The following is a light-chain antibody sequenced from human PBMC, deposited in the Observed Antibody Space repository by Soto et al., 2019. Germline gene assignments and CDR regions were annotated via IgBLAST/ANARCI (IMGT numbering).Light chain of an antibody. V-gene: IGLV2-11*01. CDR2: DVS. CDR3: CSYAGSYTYV. J-gene: IGLJ1*01. Sequence: QSALTQPRSVSGSPGQSVTISCTGTSSDVGGYNYVSWYQQHPGKAPKFMIYDVSKRPSGVPDRFSGSKSGNTASLTNSGLQADDEADYYCCSYAGSYTYVFGTGTKLTVL. CDR1: SSDVGGYNY.